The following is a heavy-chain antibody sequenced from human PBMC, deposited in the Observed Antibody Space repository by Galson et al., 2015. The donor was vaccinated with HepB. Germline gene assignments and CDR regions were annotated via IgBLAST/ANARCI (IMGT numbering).Heavy chain of an antibody. V-gene: IGHV3-49*04. CDR1: GFTFGDYA. CDR3: TRDLYSSSTLSRKSVFYYYGMDV. CDR2: IRDKPYRGTT. Sequence: SLRLSCAASGFTFGDYAMSWVRQAPGKGLEWIGFIRDKPYRGTTEYAASVKGRFTILRDDSTTIAYLHMNSLKTEDTAVYYCTRDLYSSSTLSRKSVFYYYGMDVWGQGTMVTVSS. D-gene: IGHD6-13*01. J-gene: IGHJ6*02.